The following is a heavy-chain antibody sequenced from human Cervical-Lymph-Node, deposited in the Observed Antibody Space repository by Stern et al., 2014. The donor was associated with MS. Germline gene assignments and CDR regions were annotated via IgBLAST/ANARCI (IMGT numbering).Heavy chain of an antibody. V-gene: IGHV4-39*01. CDR3: LAGTSAFDI. D-gene: IGHD6-13*01. CDR2: IYYSGST. CDR1: GGSISSSSYY. Sequence: VQLLESGPGLVKPSETLSLTCTVSGGSISSSSYYWGWIRQPPGKGLEWIGSIYYSGSTYYNPSLTSRVTIPVDTSKTHFPRKLSSVTAADTAVYYCLAGTSAFDIWGQGTMVTVSS. J-gene: IGHJ3*02.